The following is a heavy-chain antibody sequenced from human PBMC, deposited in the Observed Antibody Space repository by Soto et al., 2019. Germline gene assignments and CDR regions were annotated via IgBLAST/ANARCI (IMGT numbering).Heavy chain of an antibody. CDR2: ISWNSGTI. CDR1: GFTFDEYG. Sequence: EVQLVESGGGLVQPGRSLRLSCGASGFTFDEYGMHWVRQAPGKGLEWVSGISWNSGTIGYADSVKGRFTISRDNAKNSLYLQMSSLRAEDTALYYCAKSSGGTANGMDVWGQGITVTVSS. D-gene: IGHD2-21*02. J-gene: IGHJ6*02. CDR3: AKSSGGTANGMDV. V-gene: IGHV3-9*01.